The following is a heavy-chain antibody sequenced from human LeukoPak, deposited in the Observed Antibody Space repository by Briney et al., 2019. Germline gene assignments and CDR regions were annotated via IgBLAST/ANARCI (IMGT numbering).Heavy chain of an antibody. D-gene: IGHD5-18*01. CDR1: GFTFSSYC. V-gene: IGHV3-21*01. J-gene: IGHJ4*02. Sequence: GGSLRLSCAASGFTFSSYCMNWVRQAPGKGLEWVSSISSSSSYIYYADSVKGRFTISRDNAKNSLYLQMNSLRAEDTAVYYCAKGIQVWPRGIDYWGQGTLVTVSS. CDR3: AKGIQVWPRGIDY. CDR2: ISSSSSYI.